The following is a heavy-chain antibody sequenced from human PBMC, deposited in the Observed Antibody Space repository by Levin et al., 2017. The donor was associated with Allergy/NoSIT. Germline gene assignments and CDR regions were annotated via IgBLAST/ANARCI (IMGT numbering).Heavy chain of an antibody. J-gene: IGHJ4*02. CDR3: STYSSSGYYFDY. CDR1: GLTFSNAW. D-gene: IGHD6-13*01. CDR2: IKSKTDGGTT. V-gene: IGHV3-15*01. Sequence: GGSLRLSCAASGLTFSNAWMSWARQAPGKGLEWVGRIKSKTDGGTTEYAAPVKDSFTISRDDSKNTLYLQMNSLKTEDTAVYFCSTYSSSGYYFDYWGQGTLVTVSS.